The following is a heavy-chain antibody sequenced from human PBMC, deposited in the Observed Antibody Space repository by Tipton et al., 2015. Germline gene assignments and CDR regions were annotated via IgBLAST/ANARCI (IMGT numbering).Heavy chain of an antibody. Sequence: TLSLTCAVSGGSISGANWWSWVRQPPGKGLEWIGEINHSGGTKYNPSLKSRVTISVDESKNEFSLRLNSVTVADTAVYYCARGRGMRLLDSWGQGTLVTVST. V-gene: IGHV4-4*02. D-gene: IGHD4-11*01. CDR1: GGSISGANW. CDR2: INHSGGT. J-gene: IGHJ4*02. CDR3: ARGRGMRLLDS.